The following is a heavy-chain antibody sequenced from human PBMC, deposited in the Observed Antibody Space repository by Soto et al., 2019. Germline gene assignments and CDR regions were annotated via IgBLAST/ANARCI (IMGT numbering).Heavy chain of an antibody. CDR3: ARDVSYCSSTSCYGWFDP. D-gene: IGHD2-2*01. CDR2: ISAYNGNT. Sequence: ASVKVSCKASGYTFTSYGISWVLQAPGQGLEWMGWISAYNGNTNYAQKLQGRVTMTTDTSTSTAYMELRSLRSDDTAVYYCARDVSYCSSTSCYGWFDPWGQGTLVTVSS. J-gene: IGHJ5*02. V-gene: IGHV1-18*01. CDR1: GYTFTSYG.